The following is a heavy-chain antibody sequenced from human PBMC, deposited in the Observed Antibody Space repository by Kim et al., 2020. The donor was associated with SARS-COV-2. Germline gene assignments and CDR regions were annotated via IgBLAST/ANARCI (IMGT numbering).Heavy chain of an antibody. CDR3: ARCIAAAGTFYYYGMDV. D-gene: IGHD6-13*01. V-gene: IGHV1-69*01. J-gene: IGHJ6*02. Sequence: QGRVTITADESTSTAYMELSSLRSEDTAVYYCARCIAAAGTFYYYGMDVWGQGTTVTVSS.